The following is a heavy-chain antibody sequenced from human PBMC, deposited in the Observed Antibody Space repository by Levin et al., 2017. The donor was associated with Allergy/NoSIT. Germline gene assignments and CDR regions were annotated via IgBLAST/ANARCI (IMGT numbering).Heavy chain of an antibody. V-gene: IGHV3-11*01. J-gene: IGHJ6*02. Sequence: GGSLRLSCAASGFTLSDHYISWIRQAPGKGLEWVSYISSSGNTQYYADSVRGRFTSSRDNSKNSVLLQMSSLRVEDTAVYYCAIQPRFCSGVPCYSGEMDVWGQGTTVTVSS. CDR1: GFTLSDHY. CDR2: ISSSGNTQ. D-gene: IGHD2-15*01. CDR3: AIQPRFCSGVPCYSGEMDV.